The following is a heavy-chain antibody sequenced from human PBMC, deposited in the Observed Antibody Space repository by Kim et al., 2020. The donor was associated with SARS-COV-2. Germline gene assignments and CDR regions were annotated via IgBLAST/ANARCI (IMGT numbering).Heavy chain of an antibody. CDR1: GGSISSSSYY. CDR3: ASQLWFGEYYFDY. CDR2: IYYSGST. V-gene: IGHV4-39*01. Sequence: SETLSLTCTVSGGSISSSSYYWGWIRQPPGKGLEWIGSIYYSGSTYYNPSLKSRVTISVDTSKNQFSLKLSSVTAADTAVYYCASQLWFGEYYFDYWGQGTLVTVSS. D-gene: IGHD3-10*01. J-gene: IGHJ4*02.